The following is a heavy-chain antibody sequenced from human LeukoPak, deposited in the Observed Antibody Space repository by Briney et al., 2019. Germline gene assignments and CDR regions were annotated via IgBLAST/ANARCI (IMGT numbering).Heavy chain of an antibody. J-gene: IGHJ4*02. CDR3: ARAGAYHFDN. CDR2: INTDTRGT. CDR1: GFTFSDYW. V-gene: IGHV3-74*01. D-gene: IGHD3-16*01. Sequence: GGSLRLSCAAPGFTFSDYWMHWVRQAPAKGLVWVSIINTDTRGTYYADSVKGRFTISRDNAKNTLYLQMNSLRAEDTAVYYCARAGAYHFDNWGQGTLVTVSS.